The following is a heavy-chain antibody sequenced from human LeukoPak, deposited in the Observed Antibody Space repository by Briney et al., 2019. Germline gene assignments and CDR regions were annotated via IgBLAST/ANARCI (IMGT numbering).Heavy chain of an antibody. V-gene: IGHV4-59*01. D-gene: IGHD3-3*01. Sequence: PSETLSLTCTVSGGSISSYYWSWIRQPPGKGLECIGYIYYSGSTNYNPSLKSRLIISVDTSKNQFSLKLSSVTAADTAVYYCARDVYYDFWSGYLDYWGQGTLVTVSS. CDR2: IYYSGST. CDR3: ARDVYYDFWSGYLDY. CDR1: GGSISSYY. J-gene: IGHJ4*02.